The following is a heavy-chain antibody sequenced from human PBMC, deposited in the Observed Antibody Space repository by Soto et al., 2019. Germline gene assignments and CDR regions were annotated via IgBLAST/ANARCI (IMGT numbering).Heavy chain of an antibody. CDR3: AREGPAPYYYYGMDV. J-gene: IGHJ6*02. V-gene: IGHV1-18*01. Sequence: QVQLVQSRGEVKKPGASVKVSCKTSGYSFTTYGISWVRQAPGQGLEWMGWISGYNGNTNYAQNLQGRVTMTTDTSTSTAYMELRSRRSDDTAVYYCAREGPAPYYYYGMDVWGQGSTVTVSS. CDR1: GYSFTTYG. CDR2: ISGYNGNT.